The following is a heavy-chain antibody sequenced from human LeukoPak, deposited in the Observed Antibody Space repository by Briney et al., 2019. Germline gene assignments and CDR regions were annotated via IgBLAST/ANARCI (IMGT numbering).Heavy chain of an antibody. CDR2: INHSGST. D-gene: IGHD5-18*01. J-gene: IGHJ6*03. CDR1: GGSFSGYY. CDR3: ARRPGPTAMATPVYYYYMDV. Sequence: PSETLSLTCAVYGGSFSGYYWSWIRQPPGKGLEWIGEINHSGSTNYNPSLKSRVTISVDTSKNQFSPKLSSVTAADTAVYYCARRPGPTAMATPVYYYYMDVWGKGTTVTVSS. V-gene: IGHV4-34*01.